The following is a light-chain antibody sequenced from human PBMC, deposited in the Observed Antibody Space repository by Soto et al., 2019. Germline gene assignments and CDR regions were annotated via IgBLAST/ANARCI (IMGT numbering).Light chain of an antibody. CDR2: DAS. Sequence: EIVFTQSPATLSLSPGERATLSCRASQSVGSYLVWYQQKPGQAPRLLIYDASNRATGIPARFSGSGSGTDFTLTISSLEPEDFAVYYCQQRSNWPLTFGQGTKVDIK. V-gene: IGKV3-11*01. CDR1: QSVGSY. J-gene: IGKJ1*01. CDR3: QQRSNWPLT.